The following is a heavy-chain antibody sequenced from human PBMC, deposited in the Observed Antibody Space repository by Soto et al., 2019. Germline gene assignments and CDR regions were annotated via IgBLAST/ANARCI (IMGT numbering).Heavy chain of an antibody. Sequence: SETLSLTCSVSGDSITNPNWWSWVRQSPGKGLEWIGEVYHTGSTNYNPSLKSRVTISVDTSKNQFSLKLSSVTAADTAVYYCARKKSGYYDYWGQGTLVTVSS. J-gene: IGHJ4*02. CDR2: VYHTGST. D-gene: IGHD3-3*01. V-gene: IGHV4-4*02. CDR3: ARKKSGYYDY. CDR1: GDSITNPNW.